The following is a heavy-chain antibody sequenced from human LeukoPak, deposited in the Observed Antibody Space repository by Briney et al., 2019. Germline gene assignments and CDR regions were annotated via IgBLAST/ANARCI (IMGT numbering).Heavy chain of an antibody. CDR3: ARDRLRFLESMVYYFDY. CDR2: IYTSGST. Sequence: PSETLSLTCTVSGGSISSYYWSWIRQPAGKGLEWIGRIYTSGSTNYNPSLKRRVTMSVDTSKNQFSLKLSSVTAADTAVYYCARDRLRFLESMVYYFDYWGQGTLVTVSS. V-gene: IGHV4-4*07. CDR1: GGSISSYY. J-gene: IGHJ4*02. D-gene: IGHD3-3*01.